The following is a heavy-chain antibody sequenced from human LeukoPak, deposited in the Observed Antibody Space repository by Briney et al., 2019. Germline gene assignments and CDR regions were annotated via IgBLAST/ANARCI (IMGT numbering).Heavy chain of an antibody. Sequence: SQTLSLTCTVSGSSVSSGRYYWSWIRQPAGKGLEWIGHIYTTGSSNYNPSLESRVIMSVDTSKNQFSLKLNSMTAADTAVYYCARVDCRSTSCTTNWFDPWGQGTLVTVSS. CDR2: IYTTGSS. V-gene: IGHV4-61*09. D-gene: IGHD2-2*01. CDR3: ARVDCRSTSCTTNWFDP. J-gene: IGHJ5*02. CDR1: GSSVSSGRYY.